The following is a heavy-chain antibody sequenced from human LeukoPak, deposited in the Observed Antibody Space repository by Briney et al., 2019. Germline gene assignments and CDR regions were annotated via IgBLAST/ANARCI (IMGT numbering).Heavy chain of an antibody. Sequence: ASVKVSCKASGYTFTGYYMHWVRQAPGQGLEWMGWINPNSGGTNYAQKFQGRVTMTRDTSISTAYMELSRLRSDDTAVYYCARGTHTVVVPAAIVYFDYWGQGTLVTVSS. CDR3: ARGTHTVVVPAAIVYFDY. CDR1: GYTFTGYY. CDR2: INPNSGGT. V-gene: IGHV1-2*02. J-gene: IGHJ4*02. D-gene: IGHD2-2*02.